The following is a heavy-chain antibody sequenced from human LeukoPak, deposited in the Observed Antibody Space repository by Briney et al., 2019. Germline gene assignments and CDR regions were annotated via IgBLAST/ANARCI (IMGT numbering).Heavy chain of an antibody. CDR1: GFTFSTYA. V-gene: IGHV3-23*01. CDR3: AKERSAGWPFDY. D-gene: IGHD6-19*01. Sequence: GVSLRLSCAASGFTFSTYAMTWVRQAPGEGLEWVSAISPRGDKTYYADSVKGRFTISRDNSKNTLYLQMNSLRAEDTAIYYCAKERSAGWPFDYWGQGTLVTVSS. CDR2: ISPRGDKT. J-gene: IGHJ4*02.